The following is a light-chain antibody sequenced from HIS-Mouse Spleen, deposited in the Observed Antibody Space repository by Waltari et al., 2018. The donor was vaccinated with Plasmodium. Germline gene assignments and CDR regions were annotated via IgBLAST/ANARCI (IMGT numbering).Light chain of an antibody. Sequence: QSALTQPASVSGSPGQSITISCTGTSRDVGGYNYVSWYQQHPGKAPKLMIYDVSNRPSGVSKRFSGSKSGNTASLTISGLQAEDEADYYCSSYTSSSTWVFGGGTKLTVL. CDR2: DVS. J-gene: IGLJ3*02. CDR3: SSYTSSSTWV. CDR1: SRDVGGYNY. V-gene: IGLV2-14*03.